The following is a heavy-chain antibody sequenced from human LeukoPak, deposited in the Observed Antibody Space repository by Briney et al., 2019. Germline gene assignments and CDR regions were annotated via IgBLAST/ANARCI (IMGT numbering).Heavy chain of an antibody. D-gene: IGHD3-9*01. Sequence: EASVKVSCKASGYTFNNYGISWARQAPGQGLEWMGWVTSYNGDTNHAQKFQDRVTMTTDASTSTAYMELRSLRFDDTAIYYCAKDWHILTGRNCFDPWGQGTLVTVSS. V-gene: IGHV1-18*01. CDR1: GYTFNNYG. CDR2: VTSYNGDT. J-gene: IGHJ5*02. CDR3: AKDWHILTGRNCFDP.